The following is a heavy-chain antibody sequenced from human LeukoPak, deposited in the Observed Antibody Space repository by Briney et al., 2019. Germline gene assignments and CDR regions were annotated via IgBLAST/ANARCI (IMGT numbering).Heavy chain of an antibody. J-gene: IGHJ4*02. Sequence: GASVKVSCKASGYTFTGYYMHWVRQAPGQGLEWMGWINPNSGGTNYAQKFQGRVTMTRDTSISTAYMELSRLRSDDTAVYYCARVVSWFGELFGYWGQGTLVTVSS. CDR1: GYTFTGYY. D-gene: IGHD3-10*01. V-gene: IGHV1-2*02. CDR3: ARVVSWFGELFGY. CDR2: INPNSGGT.